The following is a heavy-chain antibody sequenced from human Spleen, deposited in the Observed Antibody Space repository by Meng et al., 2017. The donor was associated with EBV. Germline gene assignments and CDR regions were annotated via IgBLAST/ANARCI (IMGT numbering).Heavy chain of an antibody. V-gene: IGHV1-18*01. J-gene: IGHJ4*02. D-gene: IGHD5-12*01. CDR3: ARDVYSGYDRLGY. Sequence: VTSEVRLKKPGSAVKVSCKAFGYTFSSYGISWVRQAPGQGLECMGWISAYNGNTNYAQKLQGRVTMTTDTSTSTAYMELRSLRSDDTAVYYCARDVYSGYDRLGYWGQGTLVTVSS. CDR1: GYTFSSYG. CDR2: ISAYNGNT.